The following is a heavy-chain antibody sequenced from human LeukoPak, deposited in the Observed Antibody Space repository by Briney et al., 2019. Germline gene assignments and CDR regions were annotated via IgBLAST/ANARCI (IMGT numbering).Heavy chain of an antibody. V-gene: IGHV1-2*02. J-gene: IGHJ4*02. CDR3: ARDHSEITIFGVVMSGVDY. D-gene: IGHD3-3*01. CDR2: INPNSGGT. CDR1: GYTFTGYY. Sequence: ASVKVSCKASGYTFTGYYMHRVRQAPGQGLEWMGWINPNSGGTNYAQKFQGRVTMTRDTSISTAYMELSRLRSDDTAVYYCARDHSEITIFGVVMSGVDYWGQGTLVTVSS.